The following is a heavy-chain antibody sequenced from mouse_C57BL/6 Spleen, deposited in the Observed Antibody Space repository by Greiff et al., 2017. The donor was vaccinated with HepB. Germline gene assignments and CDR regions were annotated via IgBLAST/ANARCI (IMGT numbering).Heavy chain of an antibody. Sequence: QVQLQQPGAELVRPGPSVKLSCKASGYTFTSYWMHWVKQRPGQGLEWIGVIDPSDSYTNYNQKFKGKATLTVDTSSSTAYMQLSSLTSEDSAVYYCASGGAMDYWGQGTSVTVSS. V-gene: IGHV1-59*01. CDR2: IDPSDSYT. J-gene: IGHJ4*01. CDR3: ASGGAMDY. CDR1: GYTFTSYW.